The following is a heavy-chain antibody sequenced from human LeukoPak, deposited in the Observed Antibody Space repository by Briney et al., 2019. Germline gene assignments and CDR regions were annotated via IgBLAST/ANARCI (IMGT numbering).Heavy chain of an antibody. CDR1: GLTFSNYW. CDR2: IKRDGSEK. CDR3: ARDGFGAGSN. J-gene: IGHJ4*02. D-gene: IGHD3-16*01. V-gene: IGHV3-7*03. Sequence: GGSLRLSCAASGLTFSNYWMDWVRQAPGKGLEWVANIKRDGSEKNYVDSVKGRFIISRDNAKNSLYLQMNTLRADDTAVYYCARDGFGAGSNWGQGTLVTVSS.